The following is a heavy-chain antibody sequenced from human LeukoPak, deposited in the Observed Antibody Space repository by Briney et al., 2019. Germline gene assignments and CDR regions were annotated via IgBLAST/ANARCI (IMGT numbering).Heavy chain of an antibody. CDR3: ARVNYYDSSGQHYYYYYMDV. D-gene: IGHD3-22*01. CDR2: ISSSSSYI. V-gene: IGHV3-21*01. J-gene: IGHJ6*03. CDR1: GFTFSSYC. Sequence: GGSLRLSCAASGFTFSSYCMNWVRQAPGKGLEWVSSISSSSSYIYYADSVKGRFTISRDNAKNSLYLQMNSLRAEDTAVYYCARVNYYDSSGQHYYYYYMDVWGKGTTVTVSS.